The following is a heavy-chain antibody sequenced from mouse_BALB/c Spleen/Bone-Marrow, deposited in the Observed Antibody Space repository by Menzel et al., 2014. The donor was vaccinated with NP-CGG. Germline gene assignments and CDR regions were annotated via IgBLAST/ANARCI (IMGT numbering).Heavy chain of an antibody. CDR2: FYPGGGYT. V-gene: IGHV1-63*02. Sequence: VQLVESGAELVRPGTSVKISCKAYGYTFTNYWLGWIKQRPGHGLEWIGDFYPGGGYTNYNEEFKGKATLTADASSSTAYMQLSSLTSEDSAVYCCARTAYFDYWGQGTTLTVSS. CDR3: ARTAYFDY. J-gene: IGHJ2*01. CDR1: GYTFTNYW.